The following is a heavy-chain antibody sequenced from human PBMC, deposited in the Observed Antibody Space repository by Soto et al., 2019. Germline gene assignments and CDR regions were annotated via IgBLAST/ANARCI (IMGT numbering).Heavy chain of an antibody. J-gene: IGHJ3*01. CDR2: ISAHTGSS. D-gene: IGHD3-22*01. V-gene: IGHV1-18*01. CDR1: GYTFTSSG. CDR3: ARAFFYQGSDSRGYSFDAFDF. Sequence: QVQLVQTGAEVKKPGASVKVSCKASGYTFTSSGMSWVRQAPGQGLEWMGWISAHTGSSEYAQRFQGRVTRTTGRSTSTAYMELRSLRSDDTAVYYCARAFFYQGSDSRGYSFDAFDFWGPGTLVTVSS.